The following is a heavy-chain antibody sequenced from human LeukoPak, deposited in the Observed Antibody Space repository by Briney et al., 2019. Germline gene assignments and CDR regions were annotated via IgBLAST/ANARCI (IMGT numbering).Heavy chain of an antibody. CDR3: ARGTYYDFWSGYSIGYYFDY. CDR1: GYSFTSYW. J-gene: IGHJ4*02. V-gene: IGHV5-51*01. Sequence: GESLKISCKGSGYSFTSYWIGWVRQMPGKGLEWMGIIYPGDSDTRYSPPFQGQVTISADKSISTAYLQWSSLKASDTAMYYCARGTYYDFWSGYSIGYYFDYWGQGTLVTVSS. D-gene: IGHD3-3*01. CDR2: IYPGDSDT.